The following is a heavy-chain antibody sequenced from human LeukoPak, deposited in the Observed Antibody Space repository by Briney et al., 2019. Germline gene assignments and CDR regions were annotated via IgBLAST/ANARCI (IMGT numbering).Heavy chain of an antibody. J-gene: IGHJ5*02. V-gene: IGHV4-59*01. D-gene: IGHD3-10*01. CDR2: IYYSGST. Sequence: SETLSLTCTVSGGSISSYYWSWIRQPPGKGLEWIGYIYYSGSTNYNPSLKSRVTISVDTSKNQFSLKLSSVTAADTAVYYCARDGVYYGSGANWFDPWGQGTWSPSPQ. CDR3: ARDGVYYGSGANWFDP. CDR1: GGSISSYY.